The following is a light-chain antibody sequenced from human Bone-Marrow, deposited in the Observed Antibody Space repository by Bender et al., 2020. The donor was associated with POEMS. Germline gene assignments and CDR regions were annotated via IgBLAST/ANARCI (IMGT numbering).Light chain of an antibody. CDR1: GLGDKY. Sequence: SYDLTQSPSVSVSPGQTATFTCSGDGLGDKYTAWYRQKPGQSPVLVISHDAKRPSGIPERFSGSNSGSTATLTISETQAIDEADYYCQTWDCSTVVFGGGTKLTVL. J-gene: IGLJ2*01. CDR2: HDA. CDR3: QTWDCSTVV. V-gene: IGLV3-1*01.